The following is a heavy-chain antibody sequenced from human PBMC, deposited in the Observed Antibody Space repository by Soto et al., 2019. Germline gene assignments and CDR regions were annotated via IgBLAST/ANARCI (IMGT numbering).Heavy chain of an antibody. CDR2: ISPDGSNK. J-gene: IGHJ6*02. CDR1: GFTFSSYA. CDR3: TEGGLAADTSDYHYYGMDV. Sequence: QVQLVESGGGVVQPGRSLRLSCAASGFTFSSYAMHWVRQAPGKGLEWVALISPDGSNKYYADSVKGRFTISRDNSQNPLYPRMPTPGTGDTAVYYCTEGGLAADTSDYHYYGMDVWGQGTTVTVSS. V-gene: IGHV3-30*14. D-gene: IGHD6-13*01.